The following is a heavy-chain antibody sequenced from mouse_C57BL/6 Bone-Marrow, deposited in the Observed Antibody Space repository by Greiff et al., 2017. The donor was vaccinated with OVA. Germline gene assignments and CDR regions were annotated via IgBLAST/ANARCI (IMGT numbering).Heavy chain of an antibody. D-gene: IGHD1-1*01. CDR1: GYSFTDYN. Sequence: VQLQQSGPELVKPGASVKISCKASGYSFTDYNMNWVKQSHGNSLEWIGVINPNYGTTSYNQKFKGKATLTVDHSSSTAYMQLNSLTSEDAAVYYCARSSLDYGSSYVGWYFDVWGTGTTVTVSS. CDR3: ARSSLDYGSSYVGWYFDV. V-gene: IGHV1-39*01. CDR2: INPNYGTT. J-gene: IGHJ1*03.